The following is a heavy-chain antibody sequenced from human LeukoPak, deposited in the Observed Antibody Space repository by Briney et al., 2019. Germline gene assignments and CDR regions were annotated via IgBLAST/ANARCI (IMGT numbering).Heavy chain of an antibody. V-gene: IGHV4-39*07. CDR2: IYYSGST. CDR3: ARESDAGSGRGYGYYYYMDV. J-gene: IGHJ6*03. CDR1: GGSISSSSYY. Sequence: SETLSLTCTVSGGSISSSSYYWGWIRQPPGKGLEWIGSIYYSGSTYYNPSLKSRVTISVDTSKNQFSLKLSSVTAADTAVYYCARESDAGSGRGYGYYYYMDVWGKGTTVTVSS. D-gene: IGHD3-10*01.